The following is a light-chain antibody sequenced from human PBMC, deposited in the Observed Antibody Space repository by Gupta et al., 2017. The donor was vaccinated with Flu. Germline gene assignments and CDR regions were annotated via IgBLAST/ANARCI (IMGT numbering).Light chain of an antibody. CDR2: GTS. CDR1: QRVRSST. J-gene: IGKJ4*01. CDR3: QQYSSSPLT. V-gene: IGKV3-20*01. Sequence: DRSSLSCRASQRVRSSTIAWYQQRPGQAPRLLISGTSNRATGIPDRFSGSGSGTDFTLTISRLEPEDFAVYYCQQYSSSPLTFGGGTKVEIK.